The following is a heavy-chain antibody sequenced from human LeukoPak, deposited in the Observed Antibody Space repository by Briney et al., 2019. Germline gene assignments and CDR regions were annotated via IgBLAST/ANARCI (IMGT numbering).Heavy chain of an antibody. CDR1: GGSISSHY. V-gene: IGHV4-59*11. D-gene: IGHD2/OR15-2a*01. J-gene: IGHJ4*02. Sequence: SETLSLTCTVSGGSISSHYWSWIRQPPGKGLEWIGSIYYSGSTYYNPSLKSRVTISVDTSKNQFSLKLSSVTAADTAVYYCARPVGVGGSMQYYFDYWGQGTLVTVSS. CDR2: IYYSGST. CDR3: ARPVGVGGSMQYYFDY.